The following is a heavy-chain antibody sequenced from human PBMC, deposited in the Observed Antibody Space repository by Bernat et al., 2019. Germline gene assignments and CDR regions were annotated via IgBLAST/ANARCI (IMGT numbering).Heavy chain of an antibody. J-gene: IGHJ4*02. CDR1: GFTFSSYG. D-gene: IGHD6-25*01. Sequence: VQLVESGGGVVQPGRSLRLSCAASGFTFSSYGMHWVRQAPGKGLEWVAVIWYDGSNKYYADSVKGRFTISRDNSKNTLYLQMNSLRAEDTAVYYCARDRTSRRDFDYWGQGTLVTISS. V-gene: IGHV3-33*01. CDR3: ARDRTSRRDFDY. CDR2: IWYDGSNK.